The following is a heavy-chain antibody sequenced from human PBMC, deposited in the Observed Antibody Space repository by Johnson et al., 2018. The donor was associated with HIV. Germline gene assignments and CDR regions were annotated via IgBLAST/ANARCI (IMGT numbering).Heavy chain of an antibody. V-gene: IGHV3-7*01. CDR2: IKQDGSEK. CDR3: ARISQHHNSDAFDI. Sequence: VQLVESGGGVVQPGRSLRLSCAASGFTFSSYGMHWVRQAPGKGLEWVANIKQDGSEKYYVDSVKGRFTISRDNAKNSLYLQMNSLRAEDTAVYYCARISQHHNSDAFDIWGQGTMVTVSS. CDR1: GFTFSSYG. D-gene: IGHD1-1*01. J-gene: IGHJ3*02.